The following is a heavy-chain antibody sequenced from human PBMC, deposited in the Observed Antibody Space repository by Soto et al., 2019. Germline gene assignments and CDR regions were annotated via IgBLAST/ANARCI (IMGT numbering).Heavy chain of an antibody. CDR2: ISGSGGST. Sequence: GGSLRLSCAASGFTFSSYAMSWVRQAPGKGLEWVSAISGSGGSTYYADSVKGRFTISRDNPKNTLYLQMNSLRAEDTAVYYCAKDMNNYDDGYYYYYMDVWGKGTTVTVSS. V-gene: IGHV3-23*01. CDR3: AKDMNNYDDGYYYYYMDV. CDR1: GFTFSSYA. J-gene: IGHJ6*03. D-gene: IGHD4-4*01.